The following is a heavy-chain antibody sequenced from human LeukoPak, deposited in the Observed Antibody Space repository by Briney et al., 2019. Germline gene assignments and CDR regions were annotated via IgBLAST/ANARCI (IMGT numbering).Heavy chain of an antibody. CDR2: ILYSGYT. J-gene: IGHJ4*02. Sequence: SETLSLTCTVSGGSISSYYWSWIRQPAGEGLEWIGYILYSGYTNYNPSLQGRVTMSLDTSKNQFSLKLRSVTAADTAVYYCARGDVLVRGAPDNWGQGTLVTVSS. V-gene: IGHV4-59*01. D-gene: IGHD3-10*01. CDR3: ARGDVLVRGAPDN. CDR1: GGSISSYY.